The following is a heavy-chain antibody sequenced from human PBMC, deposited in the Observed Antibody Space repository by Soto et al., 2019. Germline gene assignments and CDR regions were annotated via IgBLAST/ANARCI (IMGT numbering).Heavy chain of an antibody. V-gene: IGHV6-1*01. D-gene: IGHD5-12*01. J-gene: IGHJ3*02. CDR3: AREGGGYSGYDTAFDI. CDR1: GDSVSSNSAA. CDR2: TYYRSKWYN. Sequence: SQTLSLTCAISGDSVSSNSAACNWNRQSPSRGLEWLGRTYYRSKWYNDYAVSVKSRITINPDTSKNQFSLQLNSVTPEDTAVYYCAREGGGYSGYDTAFDIWGQGTMVTVSS.